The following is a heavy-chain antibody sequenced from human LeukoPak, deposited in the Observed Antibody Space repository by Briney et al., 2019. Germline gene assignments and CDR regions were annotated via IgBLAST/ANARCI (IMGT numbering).Heavy chain of an antibody. Sequence: SETLSLTCTVSGGSISGYYWNWIRQPPGKGLEWIGEINHSGSTNYNPSLKSRVTISVDTSKNQFSLKLSSVTAADTAVYYCARTLSVDFWSGHGIDYWGQGTLVTVSS. V-gene: IGHV4-34*01. CDR1: GGSISGYY. CDR2: INHSGST. J-gene: IGHJ4*02. D-gene: IGHD3-3*01. CDR3: ARTLSVDFWSGHGIDY.